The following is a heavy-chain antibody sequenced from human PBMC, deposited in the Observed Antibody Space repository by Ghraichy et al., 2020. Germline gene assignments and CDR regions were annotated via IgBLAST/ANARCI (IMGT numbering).Heavy chain of an antibody. J-gene: IGHJ4*02. Sequence: GGSLRLSCAASPSGFTFTTYWMSWVRQAPGKGLEWVANIKQDGSEKYYVDSVKGRFTISRDNAKNSLYLQMDSLRAEDTAVYYCARVRFGGSPKPCYFDYWGQGALVTVSS. CDR1: GFTFTTYW. V-gene: IGHV3-7*01. D-gene: IGHD3-10*01. CDR3: ARVRFGGSPKPCYFDY. CDR2: IKQDGSEK.